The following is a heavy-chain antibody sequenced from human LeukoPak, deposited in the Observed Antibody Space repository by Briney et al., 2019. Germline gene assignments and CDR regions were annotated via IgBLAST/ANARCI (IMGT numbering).Heavy chain of an antibody. CDR1: GFTFSSYA. J-gene: IGHJ4*02. Sequence: GGSLRLSCAASGFTFSSYAMSWVRQVPGKGLEWVSAISGSGGSTYYADSVKGRFTISRDNSKNTLYLQMNSLRAEDTAVYYCAKDATTIFGVVMEYFDYWGQGTLVTVSS. V-gene: IGHV3-23*01. CDR2: ISGSGGST. D-gene: IGHD3-3*01. CDR3: AKDATTIFGVVMEYFDY.